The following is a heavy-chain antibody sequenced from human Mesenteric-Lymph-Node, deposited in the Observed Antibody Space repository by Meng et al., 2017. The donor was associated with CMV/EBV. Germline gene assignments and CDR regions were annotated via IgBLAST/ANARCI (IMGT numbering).Heavy chain of an antibody. CDR1: GGSISSYY. D-gene: IGHD2-2*01. V-gene: IGHV4-38-2*02. J-gene: IGHJ5*02. CDR2: IYHSGST. CDR3: AREDSYCSSTSCYPYNWFDP. Sequence: SETLSLTCTVSGGSISSYYWSWIRQPPGKGLEWIGSIYHSGSTYYNPSLKSRVTISVDTSKNQFSLKLSSVTAADTAVYYCAREDSYCSSTSCYPYNWFDPWGQGTLVTVSS.